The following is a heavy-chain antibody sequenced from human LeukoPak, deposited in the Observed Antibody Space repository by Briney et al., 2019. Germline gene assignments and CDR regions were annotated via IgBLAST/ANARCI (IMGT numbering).Heavy chain of an antibody. CDR1: GFTFSSYS. V-gene: IGHV3-48*04. J-gene: IGHJ4*02. Sequence: GRSLRLSCAASGFTFSSYSMNWVRQAPGKGLEWVSYISSSSSTIYYADSVKGRFTISRDNAKNSLYLQMNSLRAEDTAVYYCAREDHLGYCSSTSCYVYWGQGTLVTVSS. D-gene: IGHD2-2*01. CDR2: ISSSSSTI. CDR3: AREDHLGYCSSTSCYVY.